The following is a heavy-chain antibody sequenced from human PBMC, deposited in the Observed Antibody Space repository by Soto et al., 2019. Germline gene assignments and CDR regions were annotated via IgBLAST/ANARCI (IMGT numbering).Heavy chain of an antibody. D-gene: IGHD3-9*01. CDR2: IYYSGST. V-gene: IGHV4-59*01. Sequence: SETLSLTCTVSGGSISSYYWSWIRQPPGKGLEWIGYIYYSGSTNYNPSLKSRVTISVDTSKNQFSLKLSSVTAADTAVYYCARALILTGYYIHDAYDIWGQGTMVTVSS. CDR3: ARALILTGYYIHDAYDI. CDR1: GGSISSYY. J-gene: IGHJ3*02.